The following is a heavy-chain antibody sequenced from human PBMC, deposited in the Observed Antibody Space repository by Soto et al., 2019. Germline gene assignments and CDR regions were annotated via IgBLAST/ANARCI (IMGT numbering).Heavy chain of an antibody. Sequence: PSETLSLICAVSGGSVSSDGYYWSWIRQPPGKGLEWIGYISYSGNTNYNPSLNSRVTISVDTSRNQFSLKLSSVTAADTAMYYCARDREYCSSTRCYWNFDYWGQGSLVTVSS. CDR2: ISYSGNT. CDR3: ARDREYCSSTRCYWNFDY. J-gene: IGHJ4*02. V-gene: IGHV4-61*08. D-gene: IGHD2-2*01. CDR1: GGSVSSDGYY.